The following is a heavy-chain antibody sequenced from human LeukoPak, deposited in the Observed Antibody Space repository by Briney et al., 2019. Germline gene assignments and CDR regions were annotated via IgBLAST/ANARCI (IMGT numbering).Heavy chain of an antibody. CDR3: ASSHLYSSSWYLSGRFDY. CDR2: IYYSGIT. V-gene: IGHV4-61*01. CDR1: GYSISSAYY. Sequence: SETLSLTCSVSGYSISSAYYWGWIRQPPGKGLEWIGYIYYSGITTYNPSLKSRVTISVDTSKKQFSLKLSSVTAADTAVYYCASSHLYSSSWYLSGRFDYWGQGTLVTVSS. D-gene: IGHD6-13*01. J-gene: IGHJ4*02.